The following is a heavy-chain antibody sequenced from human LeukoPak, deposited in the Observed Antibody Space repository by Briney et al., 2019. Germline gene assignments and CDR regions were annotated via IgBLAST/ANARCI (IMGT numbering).Heavy chain of an antibody. D-gene: IGHD5-18*01. CDR2: INHSGST. CDR1: GGSFSGYY. CDR3: ARRRTWIQLWFNRDDAFDI. V-gene: IGHV4-34*01. J-gene: IGHJ3*02. Sequence: PSETLSLTCAVYGGSFSGYYWSWIRQPPGKGLEWIGEINHSGSTNYNSSLKSRVTISVDTSKNQFSLKLSSVTAADTAVYYCARRRTWIQLWFNRDDAFDIWGQGTMVTVSS.